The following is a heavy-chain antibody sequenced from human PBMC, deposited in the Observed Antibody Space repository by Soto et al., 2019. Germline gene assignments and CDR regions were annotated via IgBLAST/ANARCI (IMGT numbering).Heavy chain of an antibody. V-gene: IGHV3-30*03. D-gene: IGHD2-8*01. CDR3: ARVPTGKYGVWNY. J-gene: IGHJ4*02. Sequence: GGSLRLSCAASGFTFSSYGMHWVRQAPGKGLEWVAVISYDGSNKYYADSVKGRFTISRDNAKNTLYLQMNSLRAEDTAVYYCARVPTGKYGVWNYWGQGTLVTVSS. CDR1: GFTFSSYG. CDR2: ISYDGSNK.